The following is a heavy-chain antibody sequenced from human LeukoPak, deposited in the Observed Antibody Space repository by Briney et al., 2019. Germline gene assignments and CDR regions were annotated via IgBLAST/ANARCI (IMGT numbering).Heavy chain of an antibody. CDR1: GYTFTSYG. V-gene: IGHV1-18*01. D-gene: IGHD6-13*01. CDR2: ISAYNGNT. CDR3: ATVQKQQSKPEIDY. J-gene: IGHJ4*02. Sequence: ASVKVSCKASGYTFTSYGISWVRQAPGQGLEWMGWISAYNGNTNYAQKLQGRVTMATDTSTSTAYMELSSLRSEDTAVYYCATVQKQQSKPEIDYWGQGTLVTVSS.